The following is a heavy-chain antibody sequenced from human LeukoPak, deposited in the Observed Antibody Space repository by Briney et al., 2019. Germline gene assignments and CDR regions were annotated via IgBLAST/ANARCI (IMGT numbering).Heavy chain of an antibody. CDR3: AKDYDSSGYPWVFDY. V-gene: IGHV3-33*06. J-gene: IGHJ4*02. CDR1: GFTFSSYG. Sequence: GGSLRLSCAASGFTFSSYGMHWVRQAPGKGLEWVAVIWYDGSNKYYADSVKGRFTISRDNSKNTLYLQMNSLRAEDTAVYYCAKDYDSSGYPWVFDYWGQGTLVTVSS. D-gene: IGHD3-22*01. CDR2: IWYDGSNK.